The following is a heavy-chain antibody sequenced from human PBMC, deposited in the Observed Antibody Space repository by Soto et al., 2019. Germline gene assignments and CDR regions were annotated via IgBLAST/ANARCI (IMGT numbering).Heavy chain of an antibody. D-gene: IGHD2-2*01. Sequence: ASVKVSCKASGYTFTGYFIHWVRQAPGEGLEWVGYINPNSGVTKYAPRFLGRVTITRDTSIRTAYMDLNNLRSDDTAVYFCARGGGTILGPLPRGPRNLVPAPS. J-gene: IGHJ5*02. V-gene: IGHV1-2*02. CDR3: ARGGGTILGPLP. CDR2: INPNSGVT. CDR1: GYTFTGYF.